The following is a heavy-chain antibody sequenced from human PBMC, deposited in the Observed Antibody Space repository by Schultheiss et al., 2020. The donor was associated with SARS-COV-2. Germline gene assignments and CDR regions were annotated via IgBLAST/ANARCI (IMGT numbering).Heavy chain of an antibody. V-gene: IGHV4-4*07. Sequence: SETLSLTCTVSGGSISSYYWSWIRQPPGKGLEWIGSIYTSGSTNYNPSLKSRVTMSVDTSKNQFSLKLSSVTAADTAVYYCARGGHYYGSGSYYNPYYYGMDVWGQGTTVTVSS. CDR2: IYTSGST. J-gene: IGHJ6*02. CDR1: GGSISSYY. D-gene: IGHD3-10*01. CDR3: ARGGHYYGSGSYYNPYYYGMDV.